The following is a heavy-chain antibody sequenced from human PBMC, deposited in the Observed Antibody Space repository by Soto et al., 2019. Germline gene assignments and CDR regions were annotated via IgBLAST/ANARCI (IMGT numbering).Heavy chain of an antibody. CDR3: AKAEGSGWYYSGDY. CDR2: LSWNSGTI. V-gene: IGHV3-9*01. J-gene: IGHJ4*02. CDR1: GFTFDDYA. D-gene: IGHD6-19*01. Sequence: DVQLVESGGGLVQPGTSLRLSCAASGFTFDDYAMHWVRQVPGKGLEWVSGLSWNSGTIDYADSVKGRFTISRDNAKNCLHLQMNSLKPEDTAFYYCAKAEGSGWYYSGDYWSQGTLVTVSS.